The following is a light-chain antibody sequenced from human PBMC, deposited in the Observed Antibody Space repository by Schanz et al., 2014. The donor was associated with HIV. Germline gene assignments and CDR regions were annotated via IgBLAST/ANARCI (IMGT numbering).Light chain of an antibody. CDR1: SSNFRSNA. V-gene: IGLV1-44*01. J-gene: IGLJ3*02. Sequence: QSVLTQPPSASGTPGQRVTISCSGSSSNFRSNAVNWYQQLPGTAPRLVIYNTFHRPSGVPDRFSGSKSGTSASLAISGLQSEDESDFFCATWDDSLDGWVFGGGTKLTVL. CDR2: NTF. CDR3: ATWDDSLDGWV.